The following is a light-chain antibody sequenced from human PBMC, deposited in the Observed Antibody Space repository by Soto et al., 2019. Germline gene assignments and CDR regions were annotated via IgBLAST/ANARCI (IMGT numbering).Light chain of an antibody. CDR1: QSVSSN. J-gene: IGKJ1*01. Sequence: EIVVTQSPATLSVSPGERATLSCRASQSVSSNLAWYQQKPGQAPRLLIYGASTRATGIPARFSGSGSGTEFTLTISSLQSEDFAFYYCQQYNNWPPWTFGQGTKVEIK. CDR2: GAS. V-gene: IGKV3-15*01. CDR3: QQYNNWPPWT.